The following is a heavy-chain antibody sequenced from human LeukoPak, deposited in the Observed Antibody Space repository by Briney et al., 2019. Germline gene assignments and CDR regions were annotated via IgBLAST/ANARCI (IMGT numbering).Heavy chain of an antibody. CDR2: ITAYDGKT. D-gene: IGHD1-1*01. V-gene: IGHV1-18*04. Sequence: ASVKVSCTASGYTFTSYGITWVRQAPGQGLEWVGWITAYDGKTNYTEKLQGRVTMTTDTSTNTAYMELRSLRSDDTAVYYCAREESWIGYYYYGMDVWGKGTNVTVSS. CDR1: GYTFTSYG. J-gene: IGHJ6*01. CDR3: AREESWIGYYYYGMDV.